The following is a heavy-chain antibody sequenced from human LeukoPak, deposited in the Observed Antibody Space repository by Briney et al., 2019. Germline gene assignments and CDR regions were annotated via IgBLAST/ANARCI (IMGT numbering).Heavy chain of an antibody. CDR3: ARGFRGDNFDY. D-gene: IGHD7-27*01. J-gene: IGHJ4*02. V-gene: IGHV4-38-2*02. CDR2: MYHSGIT. CDR1: GYSISSAYY. Sequence: RSSETLSLTCSVSGYSISSAYYWGWIRQPPGKGLEWIGTMYHSGITNYNPSLKSRVTISVDTSKNQFSLKLSSVTAADTAVYFCARGFRGDNFDYWGQGTLVTVSS.